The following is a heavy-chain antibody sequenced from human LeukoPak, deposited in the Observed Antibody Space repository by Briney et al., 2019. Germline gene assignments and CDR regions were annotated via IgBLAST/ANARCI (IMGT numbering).Heavy chain of an antibody. CDR3: ARDYGSDAFDI. CDR2: IKLDGSDK. D-gene: IGHD3-10*01. J-gene: IGHJ3*02. V-gene: IGHV3-7*01. CDR1: GFTFSTYW. Sequence: PGGSLRLSCAASGFTFSTYWMNWVRQAPGKGLEWVANIKLDGSDKYYVDSVKGRFTISRDNAQNSLYLQMNSLRAEDTAVYYCARDYGSDAFDIWGQGTMVTVSS.